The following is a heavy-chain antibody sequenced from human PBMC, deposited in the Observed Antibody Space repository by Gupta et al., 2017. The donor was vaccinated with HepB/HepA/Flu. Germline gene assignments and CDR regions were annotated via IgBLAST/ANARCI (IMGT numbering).Heavy chain of an antibody. CDR3: STMAAECGGDCFLG. CDR1: GFTFSNAW. Sequence: EVQLVESGGGLVKPGGSLRLSCAASGFTFSNAWMSWVRQAPGKGLVWVGRIKSKYNGGTTDYAAPAKGRLTITRDDSKNMVYLQMISLKTEDTAVYYCSTMAAECGGDCFLGWGQGTLVTVSS. CDR2: IKSKYNGGTT. J-gene: IGHJ4*02. D-gene: IGHD2-21*02. V-gene: IGHV3-15*01.